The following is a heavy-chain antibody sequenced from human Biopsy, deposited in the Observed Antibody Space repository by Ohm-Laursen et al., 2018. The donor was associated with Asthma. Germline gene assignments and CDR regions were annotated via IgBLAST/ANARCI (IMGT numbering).Heavy chain of an antibody. J-gene: IGHJ6*02. Sequence: GSSVKVSCKASGDSFSNYAISWVRQAPGQGLEWMGGLIPVLGTPDHAQMFEGRFTITADESTSTAYMELSSLSSEDTAVYYCARGYSGSDRIVYYYSGLEVWGQGTTVTVSS. V-gene: IGHV1-69*01. CDR1: GDSFSNYA. CDR2: LIPVLGTP. CDR3: ARGYSGSDRIVYYYSGLEV. D-gene: IGHD5-12*01.